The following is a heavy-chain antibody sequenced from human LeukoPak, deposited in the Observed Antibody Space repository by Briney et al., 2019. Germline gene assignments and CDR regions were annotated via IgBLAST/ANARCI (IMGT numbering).Heavy chain of an antibody. CDR2: ISSSGSTI. J-gene: IGHJ6*02. CDR3: ARDKITMVRGVPLSKARDGMDV. D-gene: IGHD3-10*01. CDR1: GFTFSDYY. Sequence: GGSLRLSCAASGFTFSDYYMSWIRQAPGKGLEWVSYISSSGSTIYYADSVKGRFTIPRDNAKNSLYLQMNSLRAEDTAVYYCARDKITMVRGVPLSKARDGMDVWGQGTTVTVSS. V-gene: IGHV3-11*01.